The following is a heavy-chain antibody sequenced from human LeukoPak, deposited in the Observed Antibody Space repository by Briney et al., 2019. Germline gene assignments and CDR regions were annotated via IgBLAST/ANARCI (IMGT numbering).Heavy chain of an antibody. V-gene: IGHV3-23*01. J-gene: IGHJ4*02. CDR1: GFTFSDHY. D-gene: IGHD2/OR15-2a*01. CDR2: ISGSGGST. CDR3: AKGPLLWD. Sequence: GGSLRLSCAASGFTFSDHYMSWIRQAPGKGLEWVSSISGSGGSTYYADSVKGRFSISRDNPKNTLYLQMNSLRAEDTAVYYCAKGPLLWDWGQGTLVTVSS.